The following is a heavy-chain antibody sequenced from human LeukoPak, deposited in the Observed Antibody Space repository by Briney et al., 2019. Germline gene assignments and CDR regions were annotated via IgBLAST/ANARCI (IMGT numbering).Heavy chain of an antibody. CDR2: ISGGGDSE. D-gene: IGHD3-22*01. Sequence: GGPLRLSCAASGFPYSSYAMSGVRQTPGKGLEWVASISGGGDSEYYADSVTGRFTISRDKSKNTLYVPRNSLRADDTAVYYCTRDASYAREFDNSGFFIDWGEGTPVTVSS. CDR3: TRDASYAREFDNSGFFID. CDR1: GFPYSSYA. V-gene: IGHV3-23*01. J-gene: IGHJ4*02.